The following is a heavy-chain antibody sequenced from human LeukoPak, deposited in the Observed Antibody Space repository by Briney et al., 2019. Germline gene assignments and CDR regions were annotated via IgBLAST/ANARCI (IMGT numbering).Heavy chain of an antibody. CDR3: AKHRGAWGIEVAVMYIWFDP. CDR1: SYTITSYG. D-gene: IGHD6-19*01. V-gene: IGHV1-18*01. CDR2: ISAYNGNT. J-gene: IGHJ5*02. Sequence: ASVKVSCTASSYTITSYGISWVRQAPGQGLEWMGWISAYNGNTNYAQKLQGRVTMTTDTSTSTAYMELRSLRSDDTAVYYCAKHRGAWGIEVAVMYIWFDPWGQGTLVTVSS.